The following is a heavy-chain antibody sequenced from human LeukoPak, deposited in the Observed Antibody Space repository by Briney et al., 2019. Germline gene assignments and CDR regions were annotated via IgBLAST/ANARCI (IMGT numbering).Heavy chain of an antibody. Sequence: ASVKVSCKASGYRFTYYYIHWMRQAPGQGLEWMGTLRPSSDRTTYAQNFQGRISMTTDTSTSTGYMELSSLTSDDTAVYFCVREKGGGEYDHWGQGTLVSVSP. J-gene: IGHJ5*02. CDR3: VREKGGGEYDH. D-gene: IGHD3-16*01. CDR1: GYRFTYYY. V-gene: IGHV1-46*01. CDR2: LRPSSDRT.